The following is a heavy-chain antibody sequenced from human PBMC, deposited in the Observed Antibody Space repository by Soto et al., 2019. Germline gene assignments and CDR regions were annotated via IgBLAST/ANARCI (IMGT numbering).Heavy chain of an antibody. CDR3: ARRYSKYLPLDY. D-gene: IGHD4-4*01. J-gene: IGHJ4*02. Sequence: PGGSLRVSCEASGFIFSRYEMHWVRQAPGKGLEWVSYISSSGSKMNYADSVKGRFTVSRDNAKNSLNLDMNSLRAEDTAVYYCARRYSKYLPLDYWGQGTLVTVSS. V-gene: IGHV3-48*03. CDR2: ISSSGSKM. CDR1: GFIFSRYE.